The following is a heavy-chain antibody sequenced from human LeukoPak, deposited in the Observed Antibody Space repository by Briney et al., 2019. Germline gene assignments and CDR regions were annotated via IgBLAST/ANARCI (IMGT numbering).Heavy chain of an antibody. CDR1: GFTFSSYG. D-gene: IGHD3-22*01. J-gene: IGHJ4*02. CDR2: IRYDGSNK. V-gene: IGHV3-30*02. Sequence: GRSLRLSCAASGFTFSSYGMHWVRQAPGKGLEWVAFIRYDGSNKYYADSVKGRFTISRDNSKNTLYLQMNSLRAEDTAVYYCAKDEGYYYDSSGYYYADYWGQGTLVTVSS. CDR3: AKDEGYYYDSSGYYYADY.